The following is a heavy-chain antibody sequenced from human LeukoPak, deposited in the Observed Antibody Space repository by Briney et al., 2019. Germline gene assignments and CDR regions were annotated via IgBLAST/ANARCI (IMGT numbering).Heavy chain of an antibody. J-gene: IGHJ4*02. V-gene: IGHV4-39*01. CDR1: GGSISSGDYY. CDR3: ARPYYDILTGSSHFDY. Sequence: NPSQTLSLTCTVSGGSISSGDYYWSWIRQPPGKGLEWIGSIYYSGSTYYNPSLKSRVTISVDTSKNQFSLKLSSVTAADTAVYYCARPYYDILTGSSHFDYWGQGTLVTVSS. D-gene: IGHD3-9*01. CDR2: IYYSGST.